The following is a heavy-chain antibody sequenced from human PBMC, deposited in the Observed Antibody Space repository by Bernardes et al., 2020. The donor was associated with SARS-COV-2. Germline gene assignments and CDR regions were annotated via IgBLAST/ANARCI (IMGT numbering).Heavy chain of an antibody. J-gene: IGHJ4*02. V-gene: IGHV1-2*02. CDR3: ARRISADGYYYFDS. CDR2: INPNSGGT. D-gene: IGHD3-22*01. Sequence: ASVKVSCKASGYTFTGYYMHWVRQAPGQGLEWMGWINPNSGGTNYAQKFQGRVTMTRDTSISTAYMELSRLRSDDTAIYYCARRISADGYYYFDSWGQGTLVTVSS. CDR1: GYTFTGYY.